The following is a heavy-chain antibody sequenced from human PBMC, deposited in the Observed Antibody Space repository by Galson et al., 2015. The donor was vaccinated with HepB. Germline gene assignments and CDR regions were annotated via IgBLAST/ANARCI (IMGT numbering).Heavy chain of an antibody. CDR2: IYYSGST. CDR3: ARHSLGGNWGGLHTWFDP. Sequence: SLTCTVSGGSISSSSYYWGWIRQPPGKGLEWIGSIYYSGSTYYNPSLKSRVTISVDTSKNQFSLKLSSVTAADTAVYYCARHSLGGNWGGLHTWFDPWGQGTLVTVSS. V-gene: IGHV4-39*01. CDR1: GGSISSSSYY. D-gene: IGHD4-23*01. J-gene: IGHJ5*02.